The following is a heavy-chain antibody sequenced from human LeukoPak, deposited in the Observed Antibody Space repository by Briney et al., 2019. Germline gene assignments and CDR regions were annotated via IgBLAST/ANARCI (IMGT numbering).Heavy chain of an antibody. Sequence: SETLSLTCAVSGGSISSSNWWSWVRQPPGKGLEWIGEIYHSGSTNYNPSLKSRVTISVDISKNQFSLQLNSVTAADTAVYYCARDPPVAGTSWGQGTLVTVSS. D-gene: IGHD6-19*01. CDR3: ARDPPVAGTS. CDR2: IYHSGST. V-gene: IGHV4-4*02. CDR1: GGSISSSNW. J-gene: IGHJ4*02.